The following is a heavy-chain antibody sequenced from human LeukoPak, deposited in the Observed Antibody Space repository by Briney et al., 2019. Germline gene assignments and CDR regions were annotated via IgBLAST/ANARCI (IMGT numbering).Heavy chain of an antibody. CDR2: ISGSGGST. V-gene: IGHV3-23*01. Sequence: QPGGSLRLSCAASAFTFSSYAMSWVRQAPGKGLEWVSAISGSGGSTYYADSVKGRFTISRDNSKNTLYLQMNSLRAEDTAVYCCAKDITTVAYCSSDSCYPDYWGQGTLVTVSS. J-gene: IGHJ4*02. CDR3: AKDITTVAYCSSDSCYPDY. D-gene: IGHD2-15*01. CDR1: AFTFSSYA.